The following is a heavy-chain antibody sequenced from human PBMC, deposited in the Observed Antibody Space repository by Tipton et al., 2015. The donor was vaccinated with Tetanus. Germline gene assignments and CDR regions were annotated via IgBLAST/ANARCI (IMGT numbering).Heavy chain of an antibody. CDR1: GASISSYY. V-gene: IGHV4-59*01. CDR3: AGDGEKIMTSDRRQRRATNYYYHYGLDV. D-gene: IGHD3-10*01. Sequence: GLVKPSETLSLTCSVSGASISSYYWNWIRQVPGKGLEWIGYTHHSGNTNYNPSLSGRVTTSVDTSKNQITLTLKSVTAADTALYYCAGDGEKIMTSDRRQRRATNYYYHYGLDVWGQGTTVTVSS. CDR2: THHSGNT. J-gene: IGHJ6*02.